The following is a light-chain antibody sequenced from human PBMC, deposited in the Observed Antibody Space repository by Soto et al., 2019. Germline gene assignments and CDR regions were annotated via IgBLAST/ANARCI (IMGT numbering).Light chain of an antibody. CDR2: RNN. J-gene: IGLJ1*01. V-gene: IGLV1-47*01. CDR3: AAWDDSLSGYV. Sequence: QSVLTQPPSASVTPGQMVTISCSGSSSNIGSNYVYWYQQLPGTAPKLLIYRNNQRPSVVPDRFSGSKSGTSASLAISGLRSEDEADYYCAAWDDSLSGYVFGTGTKVTVL. CDR1: SSNIGSNY.